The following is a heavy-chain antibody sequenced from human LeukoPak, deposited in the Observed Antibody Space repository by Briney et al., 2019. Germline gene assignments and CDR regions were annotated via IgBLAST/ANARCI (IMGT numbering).Heavy chain of an antibody. J-gene: IGHJ4*02. CDR2: ISGSGGSK. V-gene: IGHV3-23*01. CDR3: AKDRSGYDTAED. CDR1: GFTCSSYA. Sequence: GGSLRLSSAASGFTCSSYAMRWVRQAPGKGLEWVSAISGSGGSKYYADSVKGRLTISRDNCKNTLYLHMNSLRAEDTAVYYGAKDRSGYDTAEDWGQGTLVTVSS. D-gene: IGHD5-12*01.